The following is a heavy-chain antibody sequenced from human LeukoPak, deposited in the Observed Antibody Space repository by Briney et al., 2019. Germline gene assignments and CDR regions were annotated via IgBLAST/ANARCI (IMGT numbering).Heavy chain of an antibody. V-gene: IGHV1-46*01. CDR3: ARGTTDSSGWYGPSWFDP. CDR1: GYTFTRYY. Sequence: GASVKVSCKAFGYTFTRYYMHWVRQAPGQGPEWMGVISPSGGSTTYAQKFQGRVTLTRDMSTSTDYLELSSLRSEDTAVYYCARGTTDSSGWYGPSWFDPWGQGTLVTVSS. D-gene: IGHD6-19*01. CDR2: ISPSGGST. J-gene: IGHJ5*02.